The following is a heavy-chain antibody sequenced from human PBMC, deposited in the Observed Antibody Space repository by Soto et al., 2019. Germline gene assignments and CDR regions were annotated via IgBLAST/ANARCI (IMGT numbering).Heavy chain of an antibody. CDR2: ISSSSSTI. CDR3: ARTGLRWPISGRFDY. D-gene: IGHD4-17*01. Sequence: EVQLVESGGGLVQPGGSLRLACAAPGFTFSRYSMNWVRQDPGKGLEWVSYISSSSSTIYYADSVKGRFTISRDNAKNSLYLQMNCLRDEDTAVYYCARTGLRWPISGRFDYWVQGALGTVSS. J-gene: IGHJ4*02. CDR1: GFTFSRYS. V-gene: IGHV3-48*02.